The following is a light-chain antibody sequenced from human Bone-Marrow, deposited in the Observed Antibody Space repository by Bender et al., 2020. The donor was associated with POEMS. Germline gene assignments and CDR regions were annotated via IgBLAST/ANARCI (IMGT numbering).Light chain of an antibody. Sequence: QSVLTQPPSASGAPRQRVTISCSGSSSNIGGNAVNWYQQLPGGPPKVLIYCNDLVPSGVPDRFSGSKSGTSASLAISGLQSEDEAAYYCATWDGKLNGLVFGGGTQLTVL. CDR2: CND. CDR3: ATWDGKLNGLV. J-gene: IGLJ2*01. V-gene: IGLV1-36*01. CDR1: SSNIGGNA.